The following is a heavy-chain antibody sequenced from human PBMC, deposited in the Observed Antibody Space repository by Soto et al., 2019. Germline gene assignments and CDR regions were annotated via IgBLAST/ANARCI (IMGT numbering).Heavy chain of an antibody. V-gene: IGHV4-59*01. CDR3: ARARVTGNFQH. J-gene: IGHJ1*01. CDR2: IYNSGST. D-gene: IGHD3-10*01. CDR1: GGSISGYY. Sequence: SETLSLTCNVSGGSISGYYWTWLRLASGKSLEWIGYIYNSGSTKYNPSLKSRVALSADTSKNLFSLKLSSVTAADTAVYVCARARVTGNFQHWGQVTLVTVSS.